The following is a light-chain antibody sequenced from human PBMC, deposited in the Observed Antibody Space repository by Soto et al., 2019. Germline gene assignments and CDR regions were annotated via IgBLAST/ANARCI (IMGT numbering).Light chain of an antibody. CDR3: SSYTTSSTFV. CDR2: HVT. V-gene: IGLV2-14*01. J-gene: IGLJ1*01. Sequence: QSALTQPASVSGSPGQSITISCTGTISDIGAYNFVSWYQQHPGKAPIPMIYHVTDRPSGVSNRFSAPKSGNTASLTISGLQAEDEADYYCSSYTTSSTFVFGTGTKVT. CDR1: ISDIGAYNF.